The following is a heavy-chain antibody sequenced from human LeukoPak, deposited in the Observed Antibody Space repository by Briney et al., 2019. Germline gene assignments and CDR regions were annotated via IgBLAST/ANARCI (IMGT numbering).Heavy chain of an antibody. V-gene: IGHV3-66*01. CDR2: IYSGGST. Sequence: GGSLRLSCAASEFSVGSNYMTWVRQAPGKGPEWVSLIYSGGSTYYADSVKGRFTISRDNSKNTLYLQMNSLRAEDTAVYYCARVFGYSGSYYPYDAFDIWGQGTMVTVSS. CDR1: EFSVGSNY. J-gene: IGHJ3*02. D-gene: IGHD1-26*01. CDR3: ARVFGYSGSYYPYDAFDI.